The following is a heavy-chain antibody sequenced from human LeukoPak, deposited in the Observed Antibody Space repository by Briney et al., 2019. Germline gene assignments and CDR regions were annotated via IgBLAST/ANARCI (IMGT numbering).Heavy chain of an antibody. V-gene: IGHV4-39*01. CDR2: IYYSGST. J-gene: IGHJ5*02. D-gene: IGHD3-3*01. CDR3: ARHDPDFWSGYSASWFDP. CDR1: GGSISSSSYY. Sequence: SETLSLTCTVSGGSISSSSYYWGWIRQPPGTGLEWIGSIYYSGSTYYNPSLKSRVTISVDTSKNQFSLKLSSVTAADTAVYYCARHDPDFWSGYSASWFDPWGQGTLVTVSS.